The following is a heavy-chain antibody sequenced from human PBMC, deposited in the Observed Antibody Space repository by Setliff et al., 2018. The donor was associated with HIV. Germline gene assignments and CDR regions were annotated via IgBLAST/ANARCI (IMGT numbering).Heavy chain of an antibody. V-gene: IGHV4-34*01. J-gene: IGHJ6*03. CDR1: GGSFSGNY. D-gene: IGHD6-13*01. CDR2: INHGGST. Sequence: SETLSLTCAVYGGSFSGNYWSWIRQPPGKGLEWIGDINHGGSTNYNPSLKSRVTISVDTSKNQFSLKLSSVTAADTAVYYCARHRDPPGTSWIYYYYYMDLWGEGTTVTVSS. CDR3: ARHRDPPGTSWIYYYYYMDL.